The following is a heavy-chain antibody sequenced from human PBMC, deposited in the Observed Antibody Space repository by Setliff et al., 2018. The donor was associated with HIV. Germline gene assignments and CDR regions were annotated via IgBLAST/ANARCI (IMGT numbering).Heavy chain of an antibody. CDR1: GITFSRSA. CDR2: ISGSGDDT. D-gene: IGHD6-13*01. Sequence: PGGSLRLSCAASGITFSRSAMSWVRQAPGKGLEWVSGISGSGDDTYYADSVKGRFTISRDNSKNTLYLQMNSLSAEDTALYYCAKVLDIATTGRRLGVLDIWGQGTMVTVPS. CDR3: AKVLDIATTGRRLGVLDI. J-gene: IGHJ3*02. V-gene: IGHV3-23*01.